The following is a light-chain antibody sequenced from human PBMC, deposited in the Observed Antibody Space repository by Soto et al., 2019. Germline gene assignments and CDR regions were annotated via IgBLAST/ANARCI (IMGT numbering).Light chain of an antibody. V-gene: IGKV1-27*01. Sequence: DIQMTQSPSSLSASVGDRVTITCRASQGITNYPPCSQQRPGKVPELLIYAASVLQSGVPSRFSGSGYGTDFTLTITSLQPEDVATYYCQKYDSDPHFGPGTKVDIK. CDR2: AAS. J-gene: IGKJ3*01. CDR1: QGITNY. CDR3: QKYDSDPH.